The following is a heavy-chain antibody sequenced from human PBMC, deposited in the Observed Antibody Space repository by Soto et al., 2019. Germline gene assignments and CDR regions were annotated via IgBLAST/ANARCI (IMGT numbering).Heavy chain of an antibody. D-gene: IGHD3-3*01. J-gene: IGHJ6*02. CDR2: TRNKDNSYTT. Sequence: GGSLRLSCAASGFTCSDHYIDWVRQAPGKGLERVGRTRNKDNSYTTEYAASVKGRFTISRDESKNSVSLQMNSLKTEDTAVYYCAKGQTRWDFWSGSVGMDVWGQGTTDTVSS. CDR1: GFTCSDHY. CDR3: AKGQTRWDFWSGSVGMDV. V-gene: IGHV3-72*01.